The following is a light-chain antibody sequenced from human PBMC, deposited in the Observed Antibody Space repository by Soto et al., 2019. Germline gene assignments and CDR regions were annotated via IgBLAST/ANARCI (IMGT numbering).Light chain of an antibody. CDR3: QQSSRSKGT. V-gene: IGKV3-20*01. Sequence: EIVLTQSPDTLSLSPGERATLSCRASESLRGNYLAWYQQKSGQAPRLLLYDVSNRATAIPDRFSGSGSGTDFTLTINRPEPEDIAVYYCQQSSRSKGTFGKGTKVEIK. J-gene: IGKJ1*01. CDR1: ESLRGNY. CDR2: DVS.